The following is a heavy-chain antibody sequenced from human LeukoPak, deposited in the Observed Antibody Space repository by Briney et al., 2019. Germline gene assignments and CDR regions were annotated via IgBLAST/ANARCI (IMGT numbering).Heavy chain of an antibody. D-gene: IGHD1-14*01. CDR1: GGSISSGNYY. V-gene: IGHV4-30-4*08. J-gene: IGHJ5*02. CDR2: LYYSGST. Sequence: SQTLSLTCSVSGGSISSGNYYWTWLRQPPEMGLEWIGYLYYSGSTYYNPSLKSRINISVDTSKNQFSLKLSSVTAADTAVYYCARGPENSGSSFDPWGQGTLVTVSS. CDR3: ARGPENSGSSFDP.